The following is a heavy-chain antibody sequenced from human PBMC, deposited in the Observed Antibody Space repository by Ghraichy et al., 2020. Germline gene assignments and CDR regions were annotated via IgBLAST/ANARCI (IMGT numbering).Heavy chain of an antibody. CDR2: INSDGSNT. J-gene: IGHJ6*02. D-gene: IGHD6-19*01. Sequence: LSLTCAASGFTFSSYWMHWVRQAPGKGLVWVSRINSDGSNTNYADSVDSVKGRFTISRDNAKNMLYLQMNSLRAEDTAVYFCARRHSSGWSWGQGTTVIVSS. CDR1: GFTFSSYW. V-gene: IGHV3-74*01. CDR3: ARRHSSGWS.